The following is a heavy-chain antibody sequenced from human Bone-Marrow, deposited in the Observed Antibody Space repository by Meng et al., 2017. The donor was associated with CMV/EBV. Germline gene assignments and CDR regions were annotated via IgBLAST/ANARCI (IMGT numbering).Heavy chain of an antibody. J-gene: IGHJ6*02. CDR2: IWYDGSNK. V-gene: IGHV3-33*06. Sequence: GGSLRLSCAASGFTFSSYAMHWVRQAPGKGLEWVAVIWYDGSNKYYADSVKGRFTISRDNSKNTLYLQMNSLRAEDTAVYYCAKAYCSSTSCYSPHYGMDVWGQGTTVTVSS. CDR3: AKAYCSSTSCYSPHYGMDV. D-gene: IGHD2-2*01. CDR1: GFTFSSYA.